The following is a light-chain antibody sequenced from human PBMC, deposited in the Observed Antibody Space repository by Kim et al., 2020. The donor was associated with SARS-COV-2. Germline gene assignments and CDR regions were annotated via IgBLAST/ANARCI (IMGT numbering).Light chain of an antibody. Sequence: QSALTQPASVSGSPGQSITISCTGTSGDVGAYDYVSWYLQHPGEAPKVLIYDVTNRPSGVSNRFSGSKSGNTASLTISGLQAEDEGDYYCSSYTTSAALDVFGTGTKVTVL. J-gene: IGLJ1*01. CDR2: DVT. CDR1: SGDVGAYDY. CDR3: SSYTTSAALDV. V-gene: IGLV2-14*01.